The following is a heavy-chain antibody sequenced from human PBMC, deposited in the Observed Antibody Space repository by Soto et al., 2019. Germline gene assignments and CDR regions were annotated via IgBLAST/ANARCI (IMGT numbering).Heavy chain of an antibody. V-gene: IGHV5-51*01. CDR2: IYPGDSDT. D-gene: IGHD6-19*01. CDR1: GYSFTIYC. Sequence: RAESLTISCKVSGYSFTIYCIGWVPQMPGKGLEWMGIIYPGDSDTRYSPSFQGQVAISADKSISTAYLQWSSLKASDTAMYYCARSSSSHYYFYGMDVWGQGTTVTFSS. J-gene: IGHJ6*01. CDR3: ARSSSSHYYFYGMDV.